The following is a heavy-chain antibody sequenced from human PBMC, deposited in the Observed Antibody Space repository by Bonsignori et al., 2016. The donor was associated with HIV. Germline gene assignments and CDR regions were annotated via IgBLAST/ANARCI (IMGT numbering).Heavy chain of an antibody. D-gene: IGHD3-10*01. CDR3: ARDRLIDSIWSGEPPPHAF. V-gene: IGHV3-21*01. CDR2: ISSSGTNI. J-gene: IGHJ4*02. Sequence: VRQMPGKGLEWVSSISSSGTNIYYADSVKGRFTISRDNAKDSLFLQINNLRADDTALYYCARDRLIDSIWSGEPPPHAFWGQGSLVTVSS.